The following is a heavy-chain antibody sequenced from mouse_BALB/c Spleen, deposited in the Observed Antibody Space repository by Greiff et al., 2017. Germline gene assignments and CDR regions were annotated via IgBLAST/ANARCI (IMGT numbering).Heavy chain of an antibody. Sequence: DVKLVESGGGLVQPGGSRKLSCAASGFTFSSFGMHWVRQAPEKGLEWVAYISSGSSTIYYADTVKGRFTISRDNPKNTLFLQMTSLRSEDTAMYYCARSTMITTWYFDVWGAGTTVTVSS. CDR3: ARSTMITTWYFDV. CDR1: GFTFSSFG. D-gene: IGHD2-4*01. J-gene: IGHJ1*01. CDR2: ISSGSSTI. V-gene: IGHV5-17*02.